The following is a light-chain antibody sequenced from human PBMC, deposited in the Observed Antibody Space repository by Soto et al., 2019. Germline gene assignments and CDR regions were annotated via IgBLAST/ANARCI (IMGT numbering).Light chain of an antibody. J-gene: IGKJ2*01. CDR2: KVS. V-gene: IGKV2-30*01. CDR3: MQGLHWAYT. Sequence: DVVMTQSPLSLPVTLGQPASISCRSSQSLVNSDGNICLNWFQLRPGQSPRRLIYKVSNRDSGVPDRFSGSGSGTDFTLKISRVEAEDVGVYYCMQGLHWAYTLGQGTKLEI. CDR1: QSLVNSDGNIC.